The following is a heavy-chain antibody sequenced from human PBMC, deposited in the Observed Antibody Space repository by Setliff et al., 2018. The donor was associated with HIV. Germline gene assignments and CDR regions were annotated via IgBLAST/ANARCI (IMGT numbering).Heavy chain of an antibody. J-gene: IGHJ5*02. CDR1: GGSISSGSYY. CDR3: ARGPGWPNWFDP. CDR2: IYTCGST. D-gene: IGHD6-19*01. Sequence: SETLSLTCTVSGGSISSGSYYWSWIRQPAGKGLEWIGHIYTCGSTNYNPSLKSRVTISVDTSKNQFSLKLSSVTAADTAVYYCARGPGWPNWFDPWGQGTLVTVSS. V-gene: IGHV4-61*09.